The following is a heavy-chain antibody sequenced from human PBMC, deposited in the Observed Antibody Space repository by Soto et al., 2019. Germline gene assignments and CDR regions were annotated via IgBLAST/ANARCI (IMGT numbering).Heavy chain of an antibody. V-gene: IGHV3-23*01. CDR3: AKVRPLRDLTRTSCLGAFDI. CDR1: GFTFSSYA. CDR2: ITASGDTT. J-gene: IGHJ3*02. D-gene: IGHD2-2*01. Sequence: EVQLLESGGGLVQPGGSLRLSCAASGFTFSSYAMSWVRQAPGKGLEWDSAITASGDTTYYADSVKGRFTISKDNSKSTMYSQVNRLRAEDTAVYSCAKVRPLRDLTRTSCLGAFDIWGQGTMVTVSS.